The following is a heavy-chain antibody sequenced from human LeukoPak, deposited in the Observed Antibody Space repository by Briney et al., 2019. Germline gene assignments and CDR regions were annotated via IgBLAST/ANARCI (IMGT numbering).Heavy chain of an antibody. V-gene: IGHV3-9*01. CDR1: GFTFDDYA. CDR2: ISWNSGSI. CDR3: AKDGGGYSYGLYNWFDP. D-gene: IGHD5-18*01. Sequence: GGSLRLSCAASGFTFDDYAMHWVRQAPGKGLEWVSGISWNSGSIGYADSVKGRFTISRDNAKNSLYLQMNSLRAEVTALYYCAKDGGGYSYGLYNWFDPWGQGTLVTVSS. J-gene: IGHJ5*02.